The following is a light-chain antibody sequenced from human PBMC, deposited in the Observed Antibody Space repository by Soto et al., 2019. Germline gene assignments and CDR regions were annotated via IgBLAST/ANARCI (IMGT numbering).Light chain of an antibody. V-gene: IGLV2-14*03. Sequence: QSALTHPASVSGSPGQSITISCTGTSSDVGAHNYVSWYQQHPGKAPKVMIYDVSYRPSGVSNRFSGSKSGNTASLTISGLQAEDEAEYYCSSYTSSSTLGVFGGGTKLTVL. CDR3: SSYTSSSTLGV. J-gene: IGLJ2*01. CDR1: SSDVGAHNY. CDR2: DVS.